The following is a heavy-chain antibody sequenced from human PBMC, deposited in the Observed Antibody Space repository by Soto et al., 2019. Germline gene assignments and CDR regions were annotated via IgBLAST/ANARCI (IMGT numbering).Heavy chain of an antibody. Sequence: QVQLVESGGGVVQPGRSLRLSCAASGFTFSSYGMHWVRQAPGKGLEWVSVISYDGSSQYYADSVKGRFTISRDKSQNPPCLQKNSLRPDGTAVYYCAGGRNLFDSWGPGTLVPGS. CDR3: AGGRNLFDS. CDR1: GFTFSSYG. CDR2: ISYDGSSQ. J-gene: IGHJ5*01. D-gene: IGHD3-16*01. V-gene: IGHV3-30-3*01.